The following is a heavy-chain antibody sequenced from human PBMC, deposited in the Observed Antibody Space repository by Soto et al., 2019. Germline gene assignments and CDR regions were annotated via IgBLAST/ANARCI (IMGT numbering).Heavy chain of an antibody. V-gene: IGHV1-2*02. D-gene: IGHD6-19*01. Sequence: ASVKVSCKASGYMFIGYFTHWVRQAPGQGLEWMGWINPNSGGTNYAQRFQGRVTMTRDTSINTAYMELSRLRSDDTAVYYCARDFIAVAGNDGFDFWGQGTLVTVSS. CDR1: GYMFIGYF. J-gene: IGHJ3*01. CDR3: ARDFIAVAGNDGFDF. CDR2: INPNSGGT.